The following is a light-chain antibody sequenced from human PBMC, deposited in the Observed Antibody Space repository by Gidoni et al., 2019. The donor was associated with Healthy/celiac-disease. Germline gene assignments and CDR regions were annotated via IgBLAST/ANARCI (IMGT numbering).Light chain of an antibody. Sequence: IALTPSPGTRSLSPGERATLSCRASQSVSSSSLAWYQQKPGQAPRLLIYGASSRATGIPDRFRGSVSGTDFTLTISRLEPEDFAVYYCQQYGSSLRTFGGGAKVEIK. CDR2: GAS. CDR1: QSVSSSS. V-gene: IGKV3-20*01. CDR3: QQYGSSLRT. J-gene: IGKJ4*01.